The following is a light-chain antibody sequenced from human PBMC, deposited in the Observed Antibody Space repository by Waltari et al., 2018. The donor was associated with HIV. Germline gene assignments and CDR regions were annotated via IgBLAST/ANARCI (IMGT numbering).Light chain of an antibody. CDR1: QSISNY. CDR3: QQRGSWPLIT. Sequence: EIVLTQSPATLSLSPGERATLSCRASQSISNYLAWYQQKPGQAPRLLIYAASNRATGIPARFSGSGSETDFTLTISSLEPEDFAVYYCQQRGSWPLITFGQGTRLEIK. CDR2: AAS. V-gene: IGKV3-11*01. J-gene: IGKJ5*01.